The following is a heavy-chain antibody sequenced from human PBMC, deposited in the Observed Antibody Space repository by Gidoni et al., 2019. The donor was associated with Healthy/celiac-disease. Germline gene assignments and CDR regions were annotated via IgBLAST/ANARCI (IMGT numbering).Heavy chain of an antibody. CDR1: GFTFSSYS. CDR3: ARGTMVRGGNLP. D-gene: IGHD3-10*01. J-gene: IGHJ5*02. Sequence: EVQLVESGGGLVQPGGSLRLSGAASGFTFSSYSINWVRQAPGNGLEWVSYISSSSSTIYYADSVKGLFTISRDNAKNSLYLQMNSLRAEDTAVYYCARGTMVRGGNLPWGQGTLVTVSS. V-gene: IGHV3-48*04. CDR2: ISSSSSTI.